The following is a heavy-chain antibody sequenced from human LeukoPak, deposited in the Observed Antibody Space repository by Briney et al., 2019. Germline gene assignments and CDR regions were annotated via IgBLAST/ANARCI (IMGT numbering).Heavy chain of an antibody. Sequence: GGSLRLSCAASGFVFSTYAMHWVRQAPGKGLEYVSGISGNGGYTDYANSVKGRFTISRDNFKNTLYLQMGSLRAEDMAVYYCARVTPLSYWGQGTLVTVSS. CDR3: ARVTPLSY. CDR2: ISGNGGYT. D-gene: IGHD2-15*01. V-gene: IGHV3-64*01. CDR1: GFVFSTYA. J-gene: IGHJ4*02.